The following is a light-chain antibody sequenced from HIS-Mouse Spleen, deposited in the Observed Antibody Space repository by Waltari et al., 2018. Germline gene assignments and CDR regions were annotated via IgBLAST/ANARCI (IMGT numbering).Light chain of an antibody. Sequence: NFMLTQPHSVSESPGKTVTISCTGSSGSIASNYVQWYQQRPGSAPTPVIYEDNQRPAGVPDRFSGSIDSSSNSASLTISGLKTEDEADYYCQSYDSSNSWVFGGGTKLTVL. CDR1: SGSIASNY. CDR3: QSYDSSNSWV. J-gene: IGLJ3*02. CDR2: EDN. V-gene: IGLV6-57*02.